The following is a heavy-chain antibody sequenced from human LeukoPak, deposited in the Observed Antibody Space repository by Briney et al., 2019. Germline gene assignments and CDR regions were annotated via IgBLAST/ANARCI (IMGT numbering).Heavy chain of an antibody. CDR2: MYYSGSI. V-gene: IGHV4-59*01. J-gene: IGHJ4*02. D-gene: IGHD6-13*01. Sequence: PSETLSLTCTVSGGSISSDYWSWIRQPPGKGLEWIGNMYYSGSINYNPSLKSRVTISVDMSKNQFSLRLSSVTAADTAVYYCARSNSGSWYDYWGQGTLATVSS. CDR1: GGSISSDY. CDR3: ARSNSGSWYDY.